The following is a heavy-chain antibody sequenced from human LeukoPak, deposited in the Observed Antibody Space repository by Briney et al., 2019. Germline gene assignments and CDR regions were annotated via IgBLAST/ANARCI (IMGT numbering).Heavy chain of an antibody. V-gene: IGHV4-59*01. CDR1: GGSISSYY. D-gene: IGHD3-22*01. J-gene: IGHJ2*01. CDR3: GGHGAKSYYDSRRYFDL. CDR2: IYYSGST. Sequence: SETLSLTCTVSGGSISSYYWSWIRQPPGKGLEWIGYIYYSGSTNYNPSLKSRVTISVDTSKNQFSLKLSSVTAADTAVYYCGGHGAKSYYDSRRYFDLWGRGTLVTVSS.